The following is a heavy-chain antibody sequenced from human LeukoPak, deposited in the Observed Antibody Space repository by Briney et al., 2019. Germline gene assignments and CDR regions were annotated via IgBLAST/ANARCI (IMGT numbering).Heavy chain of an antibody. Sequence: SETLSLTCAVYGGSFSGYYWSWIRQPPGKGLEWIGEINHSGRTNYNPSLKSGVTISVDTSKSQFSLKLSSVTAADTAVYYCARTYDFWSGYYHPLDYWGQGTLVTVSS. D-gene: IGHD3-3*01. V-gene: IGHV4-34*01. CDR1: GGSFSGYY. J-gene: IGHJ4*02. CDR3: ARTYDFWSGYYHPLDY. CDR2: INHSGRT.